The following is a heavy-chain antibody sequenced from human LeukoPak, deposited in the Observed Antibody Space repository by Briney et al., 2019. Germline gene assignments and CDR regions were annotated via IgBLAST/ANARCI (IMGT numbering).Heavy chain of an antibody. Sequence: GGSLRLSCAASGFTVSGNYMSWVRQAPGKGLEWVSVIYSGGSTYYADSVKGRFTISRDNSKNTPYLQMNSLRAEDTAVYYCRGVTAESHFDYWGQGTLVTVSS. V-gene: IGHV3-53*01. D-gene: IGHD2-21*02. J-gene: IGHJ4*02. CDR2: IYSGGST. CDR3: RGVTAESHFDY. CDR1: GFTVSGNY.